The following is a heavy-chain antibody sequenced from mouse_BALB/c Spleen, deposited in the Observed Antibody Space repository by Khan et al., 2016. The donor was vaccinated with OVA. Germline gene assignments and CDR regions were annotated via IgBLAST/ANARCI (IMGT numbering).Heavy chain of an antibody. CDR1: GDTFKNQG. Sequence: QIQLVQSGPELKKHGETGKITCKASGDTFKNQGMNWVKQAKGKGLKWRGGRNTDKGEPTYVEDCKGRCPFSLDPSASTAYLQINNLIIQDTPTYVCSRPPFFSYVMVYWGHVTSVTVSS. J-gene: IGHJ4*01. V-gene: IGHV9-3*02. CDR2: RNTDKGEP. CDR3: SRPPFFSYVMVY.